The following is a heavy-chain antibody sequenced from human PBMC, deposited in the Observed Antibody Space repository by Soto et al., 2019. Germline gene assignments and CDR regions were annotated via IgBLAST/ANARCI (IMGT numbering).Heavy chain of an antibody. D-gene: IGHD1-26*01. CDR1: GFTFSGFA. Sequence: GGSLRLSCTASGFTFSGFAMSWFRQPPGKGLQWVGFIRSKSLYGTTEYAASVRGRFTISRDDSQRIAYLQMDSLQSEDTAVYYCSGAESPDTAYFSLYWGQGTPVTVSS. CDR3: SGAESPDTAYFSLY. J-gene: IGHJ4*02. CDR2: IRSKSLYGTT. V-gene: IGHV3-49*03.